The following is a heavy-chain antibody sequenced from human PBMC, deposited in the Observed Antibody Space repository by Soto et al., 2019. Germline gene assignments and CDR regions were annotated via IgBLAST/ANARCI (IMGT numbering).Heavy chain of an antibody. CDR1: GFNFSDYY. J-gene: IGHJ4*02. Sequence: QVQLVESGGGLVKPGGSVRLSCVVSGFNFSDYYMSWIRQAPGKGPEWLSYINSASTKLNYADSVRGRFIISRDNAKNSLYLQMANLRGEDTAIYYCVRDSHGGRFDQWGQGTLVTVS. CDR3: VRDSHGGRFDQ. CDR2: INSASTKL. V-gene: IGHV3-11*05. D-gene: IGHD2-15*01.